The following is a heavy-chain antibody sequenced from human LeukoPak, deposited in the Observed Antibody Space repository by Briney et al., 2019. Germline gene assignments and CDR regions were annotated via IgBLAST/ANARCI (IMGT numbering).Heavy chain of an antibody. CDR1: GGSFGNYY. CDR2: IYDSGTT. CDR3: ARETGGNSLGIVDY. J-gene: IGHJ4*02. Sequence: KSSETLSLTCTVSGGSFGNYYWSWIRQPPGKGLEWIGYIYDSGTTNYNPSLKSRVTISVDTATNQFSLKLRSVTAADTAVYYCARETGGNSLGIVDYWGQGTLVTVSS. D-gene: IGHD4-23*01. V-gene: IGHV4-59*01.